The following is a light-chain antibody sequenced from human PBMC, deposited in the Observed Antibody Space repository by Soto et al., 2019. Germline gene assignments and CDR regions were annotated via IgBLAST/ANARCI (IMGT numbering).Light chain of an antibody. Sequence: TQSPGTLSLAPGERATLSCRASQSVDTNYLAWYQQKPGKAPKLLIYKASTLKSGVPSRFSGSGSGTEFTLTISSLQPDDFATYYCQHYNSYSEAFGQGTKVDIK. V-gene: IGKV1-5*03. CDR2: KAS. J-gene: IGKJ1*01. CDR1: QSVDTNY. CDR3: QHYNSYSEA.